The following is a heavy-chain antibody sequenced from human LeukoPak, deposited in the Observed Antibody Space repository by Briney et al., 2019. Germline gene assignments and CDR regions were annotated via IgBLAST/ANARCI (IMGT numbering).Heavy chain of an antibody. CDR3: ARSSNLQDCSSTSCYAEY. CDR1: GGSISSGSYY. V-gene: IGHV4-61*02. CDR2: IYTSGST. J-gene: IGHJ4*02. D-gene: IGHD2-2*01. Sequence: SETLSLTCSVSGGSISSGSYYWSWIRQPAGKGLEWIGRIYTSGSTNYNPSLKSRVTISVDTSKNQFSLRLSSVTAADTAVYYCARSSNLQDCSSTSCYAEYWGQGTLVTVSS.